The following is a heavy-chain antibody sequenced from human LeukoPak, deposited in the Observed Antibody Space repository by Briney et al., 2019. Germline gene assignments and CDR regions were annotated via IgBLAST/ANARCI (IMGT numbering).Heavy chain of an antibody. CDR3: ARDLKVGTGDY. Sequence: SVKVSCKASGYTFTSYGISWVRQAPGQGLEWMGGIIPILGIANYAQKFQGRVTITADKSTSTAYMELSSLRSEDTAVYYCARDLKVGTGDYWGQGTLVTVSS. CDR1: GYTFTSYG. J-gene: IGHJ4*02. V-gene: IGHV1-69*10. CDR2: IIPILGIA. D-gene: IGHD1-14*01.